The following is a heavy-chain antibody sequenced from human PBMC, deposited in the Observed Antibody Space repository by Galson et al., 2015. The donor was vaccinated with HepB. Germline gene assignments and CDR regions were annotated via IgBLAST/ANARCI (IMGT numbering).Heavy chain of an antibody. D-gene: IGHD2-21*01. J-gene: IGHJ5*02. CDR1: GFTFRSFS. V-gene: IGHV3-23*01. CDR3: AKRGDCVGGSCPNYFDA. Sequence: SLRLSCAASGFTFRSFSMSWVRQAPGKGLEWVSVVFGHGDTTHYADSVKGRFTVSRDNSKNTVFLQMNSLKGDDTAVYYCAKRGDCVGGSCPNYFDAWGQGTLVTVSS. CDR2: VFGHGDTT.